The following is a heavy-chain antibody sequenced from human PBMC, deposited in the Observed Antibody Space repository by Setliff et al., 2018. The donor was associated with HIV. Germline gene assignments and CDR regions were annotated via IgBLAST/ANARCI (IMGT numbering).Heavy chain of an antibody. CDR1: GYTFSNYG. Sequence: ASVKVSCKASGYTFSNYGISWLRQAPGQGPEWMGWISGDNGDTNYAQKFQGRLTMTTDTSTSTAYMELRSLRSDDTAVYYCARHCNAGICYFYIWGQGTMVTVSS. CDR2: ISGDNGDT. D-gene: IGHD2-15*01. V-gene: IGHV1-18*01. J-gene: IGHJ3*02. CDR3: ARHCNAGICYFYI.